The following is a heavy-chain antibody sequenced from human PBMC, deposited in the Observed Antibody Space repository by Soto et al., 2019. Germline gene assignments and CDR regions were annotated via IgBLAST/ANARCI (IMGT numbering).Heavy chain of an antibody. CDR1: GITFSTYA. D-gene: IGHD3-16*01. CDR3: AKDHWGSY. J-gene: IGHJ4*02. Sequence: GGSLRLSCAASGITFSTYAMSWVRQAPGKGLEWVSAISASGGSTYYADSVKGRFTISRDNSRNTLYLQINSLRAEDTALYYCAKDHWGSYSGQGTLVTVSS. V-gene: IGHV3-23*01. CDR2: ISASGGST.